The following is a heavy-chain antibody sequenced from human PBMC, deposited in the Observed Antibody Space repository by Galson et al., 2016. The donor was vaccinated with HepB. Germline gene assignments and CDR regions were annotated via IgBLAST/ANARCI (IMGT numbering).Heavy chain of an antibody. Sequence: LRLSCAGSGYPFGGSWMQWVRQAPGKGPVWVAHIDNDGTRTTYADSVKGRFTISRDNARNTLYLQMNSLRADDTAVYYCVPEPQETESYSDYWGQGTLVTVSS. CDR1: GYPFGGSW. CDR3: VPEPQETESYSDY. D-gene: IGHD2-21*01. J-gene: IGHJ4*02. V-gene: IGHV3-74*01. CDR2: IDNDGTRT.